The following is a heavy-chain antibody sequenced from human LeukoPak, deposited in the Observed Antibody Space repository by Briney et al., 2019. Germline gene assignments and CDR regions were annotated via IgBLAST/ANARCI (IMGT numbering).Heavy chain of an antibody. CDR2: IYYSGST. V-gene: IGHV4-30-4*08. J-gene: IGHJ4*02. D-gene: IGHD5-18*01. CDR3: ATNLYTALAVDY. Sequence: PSETLSLTCTVSGGSISSGDYYWSWIRQPPGKGLEWIGYIYYSGSTYYNPSLKSRVTISVDTSKNQFSLKLSSVTAADTAVYYCATNLYTALAVDYWGQGTLVTVSS. CDR1: GGSISSGDYY.